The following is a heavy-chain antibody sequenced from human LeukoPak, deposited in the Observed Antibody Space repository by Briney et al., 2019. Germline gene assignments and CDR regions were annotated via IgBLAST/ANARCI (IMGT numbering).Heavy chain of an antibody. CDR3: ARIAARPFFDF. J-gene: IGHJ4*02. V-gene: IGHV3-7*01. Sequence: GGSLRLSCAASGFTFSSSWMSWVRQAPGKGLEWVTNIKPDGSEKYYVDSVKGRFTISRDNAKNSLSLQMNSLRAEDTAVYYCARIAARPFFDFWGQGTLVTVSS. CDR2: IKPDGSEK. D-gene: IGHD6-6*01. CDR1: GFTFSSSW.